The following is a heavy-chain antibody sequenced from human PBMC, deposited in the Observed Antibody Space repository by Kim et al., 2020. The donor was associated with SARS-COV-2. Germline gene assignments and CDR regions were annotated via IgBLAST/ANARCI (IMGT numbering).Heavy chain of an antibody. J-gene: IGHJ4*02. CDR2: ISYDGSKS. CDR1: AFTFNSYG. V-gene: IGHV3-30*18. Sequence: GGSLRLSCAASAFTFNSYGVHWVREAPGKGLEWVAGISYDGSKSYYADSVKGRFTISRDNFKNTVYLQMNSLRVEDSSFYHCAKSTVGTTAYFDSWGQGILVTVSP. CDR3: AKSTVGTTAYFDS. D-gene: IGHD1-1*01.